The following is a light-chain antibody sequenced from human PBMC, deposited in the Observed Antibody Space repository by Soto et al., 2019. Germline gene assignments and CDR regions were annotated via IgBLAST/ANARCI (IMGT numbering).Light chain of an antibody. Sequence: IVMTHSPATLSVSPWGRATLSCRASQSVSSNLAWYRQRPGQPPRLLIYGASTRATGIPARFSGSGSGTEFTLTISSLQSEDSAVYYCQQYHHWPPLTFGGGTKVDIK. CDR3: QQYHHWPPLT. CDR2: GAS. J-gene: IGKJ4*01. V-gene: IGKV3D-15*01. CDR1: QSVSSN.